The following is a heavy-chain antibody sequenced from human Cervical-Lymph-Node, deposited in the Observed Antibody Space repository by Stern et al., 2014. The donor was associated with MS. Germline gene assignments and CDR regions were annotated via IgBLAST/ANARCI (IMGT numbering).Heavy chain of an antibody. CDR3: TTDTYYYDSSGYYPFGY. CDR1: GFTFSNAW. CDR2: IKSKTDGGTT. V-gene: IGHV3-15*01. J-gene: IGHJ4*02. Sequence: EVQLVESGGGLVKPGGSLRLSCAASGFTFSNAWMSWVRQAPGKGLEWVGRIKSKTDGGTTDYAAPVKGRFTISRDDSKNTLYLQMNSLKTEDTAVYYCTTDTYYYDSSGYYPFGYWGQGTLVTVSS. D-gene: IGHD3-22*01.